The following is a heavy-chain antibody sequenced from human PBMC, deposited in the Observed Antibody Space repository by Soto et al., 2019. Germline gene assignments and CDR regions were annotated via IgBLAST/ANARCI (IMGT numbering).Heavy chain of an antibody. J-gene: IGHJ4*02. V-gene: IGHV1-3*01. CDR2: INAGNGNT. Sequence: QVQLVQSGAEVKKPGASVKVSCKASGYTFTSYAMHWVRQAPGQRLEWMGWINAGNGNTKYSQKFQGRVTITRDTSARTAYMELSSMRSEDTAVYYCARAGAWDIVVVPAAIPVHYFDYWGQGTLVTVSS. CDR1: GYTFTSYA. CDR3: ARAGAWDIVVVPAAIPVHYFDY. D-gene: IGHD2-2*02.